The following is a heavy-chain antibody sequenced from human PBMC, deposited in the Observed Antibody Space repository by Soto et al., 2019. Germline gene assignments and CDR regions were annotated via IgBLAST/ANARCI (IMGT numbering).Heavy chain of an antibody. V-gene: IGHV3-23*01. CDR1: AFTFSRFA. D-gene: IGHD3-10*01. Sequence: EVQLLESGGGLVQPGGSLRLSCAASAFTFSRFAMSWVRQTPGNGLEWVSAISGGGANTFYADSVKGRFTISRDNSKNTLYLQMNGLRVEDTAVYYCAQALSGSGAYQWFDPWGQGTLVTVSS. CDR3: AQALSGSGAYQWFDP. CDR2: ISGGGANT. J-gene: IGHJ5*02.